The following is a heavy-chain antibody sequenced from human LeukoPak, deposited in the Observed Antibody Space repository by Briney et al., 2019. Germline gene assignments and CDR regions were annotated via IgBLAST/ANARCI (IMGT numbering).Heavy chain of an antibody. J-gene: IGHJ4*02. V-gene: IGHV3-7*03. Sequence: GGSLRLSCEGSGFTFRTYWMTWVRQAPGKGLEWVANIKQDGSEKYYVDSVKGRFTISRDNDQNSLYLQMNSLRAEDTAVYYCARPRDSGWSKTWDYWGQGTLVTVSS. CDR3: ARPRDSGWSKTWDY. CDR2: IKQDGSEK. CDR1: GFTFRTYW. D-gene: IGHD6-13*01.